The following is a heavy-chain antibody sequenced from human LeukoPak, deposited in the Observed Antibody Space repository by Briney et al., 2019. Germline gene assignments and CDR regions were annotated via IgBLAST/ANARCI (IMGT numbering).Heavy chain of an antibody. CDR3: ARGFDGYYGFDI. J-gene: IGHJ3*02. CDR2: INQDGIEK. V-gene: IGHV3-7*05. CDR1: GFTFTTYW. Sequence: PGGSLRLSCAASGFTFTTYWMSWVRQAPGKGLEGVADINQDGIEKYYVASVKGRFTISRDNAKNSMYVQMNSLRAEDTAVYYCARGFDGYYGFDIWGQGTMVTVSS. D-gene: IGHD5-24*01.